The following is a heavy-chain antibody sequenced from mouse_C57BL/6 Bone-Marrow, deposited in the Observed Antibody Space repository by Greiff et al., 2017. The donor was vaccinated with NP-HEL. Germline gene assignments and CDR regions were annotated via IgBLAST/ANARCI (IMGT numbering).Heavy chain of an antibody. V-gene: IGHV1-59*01. J-gene: IGHJ2*01. CDR2: IDPSDSST. Sequence: QVQLQQPGAELVRPGTSVKLSCKASGYTFTSYWMHWVKQRPGQGLEWIGVIDPSDSSTNYKQKFKGKATLTVETSSSTAYLQLSSLTSENSAVYYCARLYYYGSRPYYFDYWGQGTTLTVSS. D-gene: IGHD1-1*01. CDR1: GYTFTSYW. CDR3: ARLYYYGSRPYYFDY.